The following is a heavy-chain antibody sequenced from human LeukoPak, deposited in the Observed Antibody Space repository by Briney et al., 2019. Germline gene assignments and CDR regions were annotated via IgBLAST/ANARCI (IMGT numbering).Heavy chain of an antibody. Sequence: PGGSLRLSCAASGFTFSSYAISWVRQAPGKELEWVSAITGSGGSTYYADSVQGRFTISRDNSRNTLYLQMNSLRAEDTAVYYCAPWEPRGHYYMDVWGKGTTVTVSS. J-gene: IGHJ6*03. CDR1: GFTFSSYA. CDR2: ITGSGGST. V-gene: IGHV3-23*01. D-gene: IGHD1-26*01. CDR3: APWEPRGHYYMDV.